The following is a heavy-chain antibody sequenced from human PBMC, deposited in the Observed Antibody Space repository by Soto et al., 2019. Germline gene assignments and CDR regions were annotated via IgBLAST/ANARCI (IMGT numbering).Heavy chain of an antibody. CDR1: GYTFTGYY. J-gene: IGHJ6*02. CDR2: INPNSGGT. CDR3: ARNAVEDCSSTSCYTWDYYYYGMDV. V-gene: IGHV1-2*02. Sequence: GASVQVSCKASGYTFTGYYMHWVRQAPGQGLEWMGWINPNSGGTNYAQKFQGRVTMTRDTSISTAYMELSRLRSDDTAVYYCARNAVEDCSSTSCYTWDYYYYGMDVWGQGTTVTVSS. D-gene: IGHD2-2*02.